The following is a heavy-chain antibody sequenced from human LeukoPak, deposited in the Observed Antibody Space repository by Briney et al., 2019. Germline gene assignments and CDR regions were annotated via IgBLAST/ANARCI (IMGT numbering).Heavy chain of an antibody. J-gene: IGHJ4*02. D-gene: IGHD6-13*01. Sequence: GESLKISCEASGDIFTRYWIAWVRQPPGKGLEWMGIIYPGDSDTKYSASFQGQVTISVDISINTAYLQWNSLRTSDTAMYYCARREAAAVNYFDSWGQGTQVIVSP. V-gene: IGHV5-51*01. CDR3: ARREAAAVNYFDS. CDR1: GDIFTRYW. CDR2: IYPGDSDT.